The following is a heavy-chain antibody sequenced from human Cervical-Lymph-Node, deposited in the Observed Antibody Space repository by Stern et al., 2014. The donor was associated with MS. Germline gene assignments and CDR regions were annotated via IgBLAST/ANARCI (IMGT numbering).Heavy chain of an antibody. J-gene: IGHJ6*02. CDR3: ARGRGYPIVVPYYFYGMDV. V-gene: IGHV4-34*01. CDR2: ISHVGTT. CDR1: GGSFSEHY. D-gene: IGHD2-2*01. Sequence: QVQLQQWGAGLLKPSETLSLTCAVSGGSFSEHYWSWIRQSPGTGLEWIGEISHVGTTGYNPSLKSRVTISVDPSKNQFSLKLSSVTAADTAKYYCARGRGYPIVVPYYFYGMDVWGQGTTVTVSS.